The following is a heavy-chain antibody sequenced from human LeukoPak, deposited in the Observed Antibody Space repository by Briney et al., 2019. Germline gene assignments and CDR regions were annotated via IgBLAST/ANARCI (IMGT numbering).Heavy chain of an antibody. Sequence: ASVKVSCKASGYTFTSNYIHWVRQAPGQGLEWMGMIYPRDGSTSYAQKFQGRVTVTRDTSTSTVHMELCGLRSEDTAVYYCARDQEGFDYWGQGTLVTVSS. J-gene: IGHJ4*02. CDR1: GYTFTSNY. CDR2: IYPRDGST. V-gene: IGHV1-46*01. CDR3: ARDQEGFDY.